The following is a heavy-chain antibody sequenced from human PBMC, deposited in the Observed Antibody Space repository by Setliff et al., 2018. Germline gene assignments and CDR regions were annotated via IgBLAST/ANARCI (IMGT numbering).Heavy chain of an antibody. V-gene: IGHV4-38-2*01. CDR2: IYHRGRT. D-gene: IGHD3-3*01. CDR3: ASPRRDDLDSPFDAFDI. J-gene: IGHJ3*02. CDR1: GASITSGHY. Sequence: SETLSLTCGVSGASITSGHYWGWIQQPPGKGLEWIGTIYHRGRTYYNPSLRSRVTMSLDTSKNQFSLRLSSVTAADTAVYYCASPRRDDLDSPFDAFDIWGQGTMVTVSS.